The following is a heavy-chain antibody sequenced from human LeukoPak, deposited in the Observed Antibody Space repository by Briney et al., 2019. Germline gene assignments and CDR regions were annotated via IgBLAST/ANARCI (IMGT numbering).Heavy chain of an antibody. Sequence: GGSLRLSCAASGFTFSSNAMTWVRQAPGKGLEWVSAITGSADRIYYADSVKGRFTISGDNSKNTLFLEMNSLRAEDTAAYYCAKTLGSSAYPHWYFDLWGRGTLVTVSS. V-gene: IGHV3-23*01. D-gene: IGHD6-19*01. J-gene: IGHJ2*01. CDR2: ITGSADRI. CDR3: AKTLGSSAYPHWYFDL. CDR1: GFTFSSNA.